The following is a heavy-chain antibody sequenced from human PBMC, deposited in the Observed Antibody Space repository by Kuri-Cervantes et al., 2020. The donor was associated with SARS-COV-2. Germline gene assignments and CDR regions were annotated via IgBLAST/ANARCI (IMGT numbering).Heavy chain of an antibody. V-gene: IGHV5-51*01. D-gene: IGHD4-17*01. Sequence: GSLKISCKGSGFRFTTYWIGWVRQMPGKGLEWMGIIYPGDSDTRYSPSFQGQVTISADKSISTAFLQWSSLKASDTAMYYCARRAYGEQVDYYYMDVWGKGTTVTDSS. CDR3: ARRAYGEQVDYYYMDV. CDR2: IYPGDSDT. CDR1: GFRFTTYW. J-gene: IGHJ6*03.